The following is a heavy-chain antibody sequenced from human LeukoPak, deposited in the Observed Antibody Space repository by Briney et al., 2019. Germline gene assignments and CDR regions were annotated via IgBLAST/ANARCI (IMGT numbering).Heavy chain of an antibody. D-gene: IGHD5-18*01. V-gene: IGHV1-46*01. Sequence: GASVKVSCKTSGYIFTQYYMNWVRQAPGQGLVWMGIINPSGPSTNYAQKFQGRVAMTRDMSTSTVYMELSSLTSDDTAVYYCARHEYSYGVDYWGQGTLITVSS. J-gene: IGHJ4*02. CDR1: GYIFTQYY. CDR3: ARHEYSYGVDY. CDR2: INPSGPST.